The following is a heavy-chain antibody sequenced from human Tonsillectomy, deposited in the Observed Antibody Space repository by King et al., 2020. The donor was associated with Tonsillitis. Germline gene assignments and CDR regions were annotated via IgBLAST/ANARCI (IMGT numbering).Heavy chain of an antibody. V-gene: IGHV4-61*02. CDR2: IYSSGGS. Sequence: QLQESGPGLVKPSQTLSLICTVSVGSISTGSYYWSWLRQPAGKGLEWIGRIYSSGGSNYNPSLNSRVFMSVDTAKTQFSLRLSSVAAAATAVYYCASEATYYFDSGSYPDVWGQGTLVTVSS. CDR3: ASEATYYFDSGSYPDV. J-gene: IGHJ4*02. D-gene: IGHD3-10*01. CDR1: VGSISTGSYY.